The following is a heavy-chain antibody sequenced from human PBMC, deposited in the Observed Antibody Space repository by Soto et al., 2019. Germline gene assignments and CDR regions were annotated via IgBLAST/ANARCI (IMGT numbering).Heavy chain of an antibody. J-gene: IGHJ4*02. V-gene: IGHV3-33*01. CDR2: IWYDGSNK. Sequence: PGGSLRLSCAASGFTFSSYGMHWVRQAPGKGLEWVAVIWYDGSNKYYADSVKGRFTISRDNSKNTLYLQMNSLRAEDTAVYYCARVYGDRMEDYFDYWGQGTLVTVSS. CDR3: ARVYGDRMEDYFDY. D-gene: IGHD4-17*01. CDR1: GFTFSSYG.